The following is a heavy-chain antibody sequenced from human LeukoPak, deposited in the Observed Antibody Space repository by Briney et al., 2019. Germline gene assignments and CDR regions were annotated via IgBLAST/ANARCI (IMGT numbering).Heavy chain of an antibody. V-gene: IGHV4-39*07. Sequence: PSETLSLTCTVSGGSIATSKNHSWGWIRQPPGKGLEWIGSIYYSGNTYYNPSLKSRVTISVDTSKNQFSLKLTSVTAADTAVYYCARSNGDRVYYFDSWGQGALVTVSS. CDR3: ARSNGDRVYYFDS. J-gene: IGHJ4*02. CDR2: IYYSGNT. CDR1: GGSIATSKNHS. D-gene: IGHD4-17*01.